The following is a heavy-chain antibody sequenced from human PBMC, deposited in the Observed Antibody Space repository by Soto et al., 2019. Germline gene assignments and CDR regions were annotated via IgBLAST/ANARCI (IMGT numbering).Heavy chain of an antibody. D-gene: IGHD2-21*02. CDR2: ISAYNGNS. CDR3: ARSIVVVTALDY. CDR1: GYTFTSYG. J-gene: IGHJ4*02. V-gene: IGHV1-18*01. Sequence: ASVKVSCKASGYTFTSYGISWVREDPGQGLEWVGWISAYNGNSNYAQKYQGRVTMTTDTSTSTAYMELSSLRSEDTAVYYCARSIVVVTALDYWGQGTLVTVSS.